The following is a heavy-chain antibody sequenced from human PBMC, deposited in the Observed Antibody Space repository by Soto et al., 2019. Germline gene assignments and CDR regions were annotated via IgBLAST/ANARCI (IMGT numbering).Heavy chain of an antibody. CDR2: IWYDGSNK. CDR3: ARGSLAAAGTFDY. CDR1: GFTFSSYG. J-gene: IGHJ4*02. Sequence: VQLVESGGGVVQPGRSLRLSCAASGFTFSSYGMHWVRQAPGKGLEWVAVIWYDGSNKYYADSVKGRFTISRDNSKNTLYLQMNSLRAEDTAVYYCARGSLAAAGTFDYWGQGTLVTVSS. V-gene: IGHV3-33*01. D-gene: IGHD6-13*01.